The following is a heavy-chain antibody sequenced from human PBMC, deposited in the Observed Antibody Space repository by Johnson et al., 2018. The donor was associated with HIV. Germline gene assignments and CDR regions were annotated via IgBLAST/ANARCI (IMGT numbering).Heavy chain of an antibody. CDR2: INSDGSST. J-gene: IGHJ3*02. V-gene: IGHV3-74*03. CDR3: ARVQVLADDVFNI. Sequence: VQLVESGGGVVQPGGSLRLSCVGSGFTFSTNWMHWVRQAPGKGLVWVSRINSDGSSTSSADSVKVRFTISRDNAKNTLYLQMDSLGAEDTAVYFCARVQVLADDVFNIWGQGTMVTVAS. D-gene: IGHD3-3*02. CDR1: GFTFSTNW.